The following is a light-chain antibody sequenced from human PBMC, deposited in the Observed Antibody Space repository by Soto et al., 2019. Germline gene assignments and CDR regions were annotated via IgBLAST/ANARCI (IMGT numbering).Light chain of an antibody. CDR2: SSN. CDR3: AAWDDSLNGRV. CDR1: HSNIGRNS. V-gene: IGLV1-44*01. J-gene: IGLJ3*02. Sequence: QSVLTQPPSASGTPGQRVTIPCSGTHSNIGRNSVNWYLQLPGTAPRLLIFSSNQRPLGVPDRFSGSRSGTSAALAITGLRSEDDAYYDCAAWDDSLNGRVFGGGTKLTVL.